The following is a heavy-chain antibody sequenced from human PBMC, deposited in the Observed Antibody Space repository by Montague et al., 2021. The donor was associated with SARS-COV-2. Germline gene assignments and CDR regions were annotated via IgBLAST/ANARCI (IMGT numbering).Heavy chain of an antibody. J-gene: IGHJ4*02. CDR2: IYNSGTT. Sequence: SETLSLTCTVSGDSISSYYWNWIRQPPGKGLEWIGYIYNSGTTDYNPSVKSRVTISVDTSKNQFSLKLNSVTAADTAMYYCARGVYNRVVFVVSPRYYFDFWGQGNMVAVSA. CDR3: ARGVYNRVVFVVSPRYYFDF. CDR1: GDSISSYY. D-gene: IGHD2-15*01. V-gene: IGHV4-59*01.